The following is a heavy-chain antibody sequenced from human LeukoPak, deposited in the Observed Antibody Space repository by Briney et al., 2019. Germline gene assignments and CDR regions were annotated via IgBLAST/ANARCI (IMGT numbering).Heavy chain of an antibody. CDR1: GYTFTSYD. CDR3: ARALTIFGVVQLPYYFDY. Sequence: ASVKVSCKASGYTFTSYDINWVRQAPGQGLEWMGIINPSGGSTSYAQKFQGRVTMTRDTSTSTVYMELSSLRSEDTAVYYCARALTIFGVVQLPYYFDYWGQGTLVTVSS. CDR2: INPSGGST. D-gene: IGHD3-3*01. V-gene: IGHV1-46*01. J-gene: IGHJ4*02.